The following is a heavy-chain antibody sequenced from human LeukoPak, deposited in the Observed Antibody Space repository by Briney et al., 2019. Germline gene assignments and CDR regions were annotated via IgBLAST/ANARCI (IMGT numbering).Heavy chain of an antibody. CDR3: ARGTKSRVRIAAAGNSPFDY. CDR2: INHSGST. V-gene: IGHV4-34*01. Sequence: SETLSLTCAVYGGSFSGYYWSWIRQPPGKGLEWIGEINHSGSTNYNPSLRSRVTISVDTSKNQFSLKLSSVTAADTAVYYCARGTKSRVRIAAAGNSPFDYWGQGTLVTVSS. J-gene: IGHJ4*02. CDR1: GGSFSGYY. D-gene: IGHD6-13*01.